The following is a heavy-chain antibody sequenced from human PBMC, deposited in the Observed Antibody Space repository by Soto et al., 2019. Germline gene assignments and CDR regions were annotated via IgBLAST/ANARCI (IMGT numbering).Heavy chain of an antibody. V-gene: IGHV3-33*01. J-gene: IGHJ4*02. CDR1: GFTFSSYG. Sequence: LRLSCAASGFTFSSYGMHWVRQAPGKGLEWVAVIWYDGSNKYYADSVKGRFTISRDNSKNTLYLQMNSLRAEDTAVYYCARAPPTFYCSGGSCYDAYFDYWGQGTLVTVSS. D-gene: IGHD2-15*01. CDR3: ARAPPTFYCSGGSCYDAYFDY. CDR2: IWYDGSNK.